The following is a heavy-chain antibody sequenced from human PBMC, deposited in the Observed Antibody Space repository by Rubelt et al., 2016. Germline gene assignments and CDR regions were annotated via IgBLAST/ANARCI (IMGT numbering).Heavy chain of an antibody. D-gene: IGHD3-3*01. Sequence: QVQLQQWGAGLLKPSETLSLTCAVYGGSFSGYYWSWIRQPPGKGLEWIGEINHSGSTNYNPSLKSRVTISVDTSKNQFSLKLSSVTAADTAVYYCARMYYDFWSGYYTTQPSTNHFDYWGQGTLVTVSS. CDR2: INHSGST. CDR1: GGSFSGYY. CDR3: ARMYYDFWSGYYTTQPSTNHFDY. J-gene: IGHJ4*02. V-gene: IGHV4-34*01.